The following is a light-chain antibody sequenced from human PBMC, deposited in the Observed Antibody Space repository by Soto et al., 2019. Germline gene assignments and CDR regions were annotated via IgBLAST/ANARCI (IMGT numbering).Light chain of an antibody. CDR1: SSDVGGYNY. V-gene: IGLV2-14*01. CDR2: EVS. CDR3: SSYTGSSTLV. J-gene: IGLJ2*01. Sequence: QSALTQPASVSVSPGQSITISCTGTSSDVGGYNYVSWYQQHPGKAPKLMIYEVSNRPSGVSNRFSGSKSGNTASLTISGLQAEDEADYYCSSYTGSSTLVFGGGTQLTVL.